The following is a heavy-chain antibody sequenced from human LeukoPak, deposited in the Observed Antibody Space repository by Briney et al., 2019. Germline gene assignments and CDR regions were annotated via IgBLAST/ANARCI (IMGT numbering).Heavy chain of an antibody. CDR3: VKDHGWLLYS. D-gene: IGHD3-9*01. V-gene: IGHV3-23*01. Sequence: PGGSLRPSCAASGFTFSSYAMSWVRQAPGKGLEWVSGISLDGATTYYAGSVEGRFTISRDNSKNTLYLQMNSLRADDTAEYYCVKDHGWLLYSWGQGTLVTVSS. CDR1: GFTFSSYA. CDR2: ISLDGATT. J-gene: IGHJ4*02.